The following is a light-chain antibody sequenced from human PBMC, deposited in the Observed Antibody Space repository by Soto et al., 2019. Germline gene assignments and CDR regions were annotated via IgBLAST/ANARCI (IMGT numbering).Light chain of an antibody. CDR2: GAS. CDR3: QQYGSSQWT. CDR1: QSVSSSH. Sequence: EIVLTQSPGTLSLSPGERATLSCRASQSVSSSHLAWYQQKPGQAPRLLIYGASSRATGIPDRFSGSGSGTDFTLTISRLEPEDFAVYYCQQYGSSQWTFGQGTKV. J-gene: IGKJ1*01. V-gene: IGKV3-20*01.